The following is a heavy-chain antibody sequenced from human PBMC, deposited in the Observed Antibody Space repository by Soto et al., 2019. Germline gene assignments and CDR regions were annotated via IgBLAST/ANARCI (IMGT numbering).Heavy chain of an antibody. Sequence: ASVKVSCKASGYTFTLYAMHWVRHAPGQRLEWMGWINAANGNTKSSQKFQGRVTFTRDTSASTGYMELSTLNSADTAAYYCARDQRRDYDFWSGYSQGFDYWGQGTPVTVS. V-gene: IGHV1-3*01. J-gene: IGHJ4*02. CDR3: ARDQRRDYDFWSGYSQGFDY. CDR1: GYTFTLYA. CDR2: INAANGNT. D-gene: IGHD3-3*01.